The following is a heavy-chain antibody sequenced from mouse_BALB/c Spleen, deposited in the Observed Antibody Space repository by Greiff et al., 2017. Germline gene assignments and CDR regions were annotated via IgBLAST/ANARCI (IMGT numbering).Heavy chain of an antibody. CDR3: ARGRAMITTGFAY. Sequence: EVKVEESGGGLVKPGGSLKLSCAASGFTFSSYAMSWVRQTPEKRLEWVASISSGGSTYYPDSVKGRFTISRDNARNILYLQMSSLRSEDTAMYYCARGRAMITTGFAYWGQGTLVTVSA. CDR1: GFTFSSYA. D-gene: IGHD2-4*01. CDR2: ISSGGST. J-gene: IGHJ3*01. V-gene: IGHV5-6-5*01.